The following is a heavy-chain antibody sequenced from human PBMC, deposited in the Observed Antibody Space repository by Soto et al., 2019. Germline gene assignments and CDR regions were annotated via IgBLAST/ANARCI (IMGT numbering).Heavy chain of an antibody. Sequence: GGSLRLSCAASGFTFSSYSMNWVRQAPGKGLEWVSYISSSSSTIYYADSVKGRFTISRDNAKNSLYLQMNSLRDEDTAVYYCARGGGKAAAGTRVDAFDIWGQGTMVTVSS. CDR3: ARGGGKAAAGTRVDAFDI. V-gene: IGHV3-48*02. D-gene: IGHD6-13*01. CDR1: GFTFSSYS. J-gene: IGHJ3*02. CDR2: ISSSSSTI.